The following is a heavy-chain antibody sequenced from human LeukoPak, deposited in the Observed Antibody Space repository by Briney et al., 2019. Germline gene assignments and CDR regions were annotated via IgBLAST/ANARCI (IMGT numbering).Heavy chain of an antibody. Sequence: SETLSLTCAVYGGSFSGYYWSWIRQPPGKGLEWIGEINHSGSTNYNPSLKSRVAISVDTSKNQFSLKLSSVTAADTAVYYCARVYDFWSGYYTEGWFDPWGQGTLVTVSS. D-gene: IGHD3-3*01. CDR2: INHSGST. V-gene: IGHV4-34*01. J-gene: IGHJ5*02. CDR1: GGSFSGYY. CDR3: ARVYDFWSGYYTEGWFDP.